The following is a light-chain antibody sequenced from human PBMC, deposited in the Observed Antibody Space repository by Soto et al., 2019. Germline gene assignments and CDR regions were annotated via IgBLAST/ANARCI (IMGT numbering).Light chain of an antibody. CDR1: SRDVGGYNF. Sequence: QSVLTQPASVSGSPGQSITISCTGTSRDVGGYNFVSWYQQHPGKAPKLMIYDVSNRPSGVSNRFSGSKSGNTASLTISGLQTEDDADYYCSSYTRSTTDVFGTGTKVTVL. CDR2: DVS. V-gene: IGLV2-14*01. CDR3: SSYTRSTTDV. J-gene: IGLJ1*01.